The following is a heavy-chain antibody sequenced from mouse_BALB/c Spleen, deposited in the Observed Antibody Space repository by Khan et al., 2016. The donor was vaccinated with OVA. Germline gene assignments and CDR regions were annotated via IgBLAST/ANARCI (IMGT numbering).Heavy chain of an antibody. CDR1: GYSITSGYG. Sequence: VQLQQSGPGLVKPSQSLSLTCTVTGYSITSGYGWNWIRQFPGNKLEWMGYISYSGSTNYNPSLKSRISITRDTSKNQFSRQLISVTTEDTATYYCARTARIKYWGQGTTLTVSS. CDR3: ARTARIKY. D-gene: IGHD1-2*01. CDR2: ISYSGST. V-gene: IGHV3-2*02. J-gene: IGHJ2*01.